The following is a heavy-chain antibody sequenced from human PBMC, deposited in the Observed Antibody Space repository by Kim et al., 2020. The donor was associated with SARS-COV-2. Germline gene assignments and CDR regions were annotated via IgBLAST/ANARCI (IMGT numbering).Heavy chain of an antibody. D-gene: IGHD3-22*01. Sequence: SETLSLTCTVSGGSISTSSYYWGWIRQPPGKGLEWIGSIYYSGSTYYNPSLKSRVTISVDTSKNQFSLKLSSVTAADTAVYYCARSRMYYDSTGYYYAYYFDDWGQGTLVTVSS. CDR3: ARSRMYYDSTGYYYAYYFDD. CDR2: IYYSGST. V-gene: IGHV4-39*01. J-gene: IGHJ4*02. CDR1: GGSISTSSYY.